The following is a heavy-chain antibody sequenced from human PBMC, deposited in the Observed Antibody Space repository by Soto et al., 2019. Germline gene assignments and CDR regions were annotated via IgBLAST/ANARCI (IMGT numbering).Heavy chain of an antibody. CDR1: GYSFTDYK. CDR3: ATWVDYGDFEGFDF. J-gene: IGHJ4*02. V-gene: IGHV1-2*04. CDR2: VDPNGGGS. Sequence: QGQLLQSGAEVKKPGASVKVSCKTSGYSFTDYKLHWVRQAPGQGLEWMGWVDPNGGGSNSAQKFQGSVTMTWDTSITTAYLDLTRLTNNDTATYFCATWVDYGDFEGFDFWGQGTLVTVSS. D-gene: IGHD4-17*01.